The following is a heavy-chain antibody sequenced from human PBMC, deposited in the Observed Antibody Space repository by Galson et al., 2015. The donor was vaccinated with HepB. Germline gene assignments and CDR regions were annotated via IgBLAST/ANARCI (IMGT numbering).Heavy chain of an antibody. D-gene: IGHD6-6*01. CDR2: IYDNENT. CDR1: GASISSGGYY. CDR3: ARGLGSSSYPAITSLYYYYMDV. Sequence: TLSLTCDVSGASISSGGYYWTWIRQHPGKALEWVGFIYDNENTFYNPSLRSRVTISLDPSKSQFSLRLTSVTAADTAVYYCARGLGSSSYPAITSLYYYYMDVWGKGTTVAVSS. V-gene: IGHV4-31*11. J-gene: IGHJ6*03.